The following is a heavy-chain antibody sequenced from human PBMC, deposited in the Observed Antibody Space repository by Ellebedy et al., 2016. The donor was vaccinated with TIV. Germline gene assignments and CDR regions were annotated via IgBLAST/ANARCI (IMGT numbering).Heavy chain of an antibody. D-gene: IGHD5-12*01. CDR1: GGSISSSSYY. Sequence: GSLRLXXTVSGGSISSSSYYWGWIRQPPGKGLEWIGSIYYSGSTYYNPSLKSRVTISVDTSKNQFSLKLSSVTAADTAVYYCASGRGVATTRSFDPWGQGTLVTVSS. J-gene: IGHJ5*02. CDR2: IYYSGST. V-gene: IGHV4-39*01. CDR3: ASGRGVATTRSFDP.